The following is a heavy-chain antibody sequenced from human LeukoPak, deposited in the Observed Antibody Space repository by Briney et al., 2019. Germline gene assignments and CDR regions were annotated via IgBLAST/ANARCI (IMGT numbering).Heavy chain of an antibody. CDR1: GFTFSSYA. V-gene: IGHV3-23*01. CDR2: ISGSGGST. D-gene: IGHD6-19*01. CDR3: AKQQRAAVADDLDY. Sequence: GGSLRLSCAASGFTFSSYAMSWVRQAPGKGLEWVSAISGSGGSTYYADSVRGRFTISRDNSKNTLYLQMNSLRAEDTAVYYCAKQQRAAVADDLDYWGQGTLVTVSS. J-gene: IGHJ4*02.